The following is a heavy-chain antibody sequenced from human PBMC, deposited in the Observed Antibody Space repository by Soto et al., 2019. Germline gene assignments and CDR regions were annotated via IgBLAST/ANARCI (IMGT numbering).Heavy chain of an antibody. CDR1: GFTVSSYY. Sequence: EVQLVESGGGLVQPGESLRLACAASGFTVSSYYMSWVRQAPGKGLEWVSLIQRGGGTYYADSEKGRCAISRDSSKNTLYLQMNSLRVEDTAVYYCARDDVYCSGGGCYGAPMDVWGKGTTVTVSS. CDR2: IQRGGGT. V-gene: IGHV3-66*01. D-gene: IGHD2-15*01. J-gene: IGHJ6*03. CDR3: ARDDVYCSGGGCYGAPMDV.